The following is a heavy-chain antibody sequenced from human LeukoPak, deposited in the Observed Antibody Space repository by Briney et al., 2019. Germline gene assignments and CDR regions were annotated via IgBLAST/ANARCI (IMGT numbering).Heavy chain of an antibody. CDR1: GYSISSGYY. V-gene: IGHV4-38-2*01. CDR3: ARHVSSGSPSYYFDY. Sequence: SETLSLTCAVSGYSISSGYYWGWIRQPPGKALEWIGSIYHSGSTYYNPSLKSRVTISVDTSKNQFSLKLSSVTAADTAVYYCARHVSSGSPSYYFDYWGQGTLVPVSS. D-gene: IGHD3-10*01. CDR2: IYHSGST. J-gene: IGHJ4*02.